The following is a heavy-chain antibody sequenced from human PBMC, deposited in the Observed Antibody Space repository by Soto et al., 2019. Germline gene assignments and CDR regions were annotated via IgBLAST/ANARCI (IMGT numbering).Heavy chain of an antibody. Sequence: ASVEVSCKASGGTFNSYAINWVRQAPGQGLEWMAWISTYSGNTHYAERVQGRVTVTLDKSARTAFMEMRGLTSDDTAVYFCARDNGYYDLWGQGTLVTVSS. CDR3: ARDNGYYDL. V-gene: IGHV1-18*01. J-gene: IGHJ4*02. CDR2: ISTYSGNT. CDR1: GGTFNSYA.